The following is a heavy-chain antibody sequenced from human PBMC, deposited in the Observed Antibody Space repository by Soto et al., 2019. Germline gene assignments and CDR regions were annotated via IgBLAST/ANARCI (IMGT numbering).Heavy chain of an antibody. D-gene: IGHD3-10*01. V-gene: IGHV3-30-3*01. J-gene: IGHJ4*02. Sequence: GGSLRLSCAASGFTFSSYAMHWVRQAPGKGLEWVAVISYDGSNKYYADSVKGRFTISRDNSKNTLYLQMNSLRAEDTAVYYCARTLWFGESLDYWGQGTLVTVSS. CDR2: ISYDGSNK. CDR1: GFTFSSYA. CDR3: ARTLWFGESLDY.